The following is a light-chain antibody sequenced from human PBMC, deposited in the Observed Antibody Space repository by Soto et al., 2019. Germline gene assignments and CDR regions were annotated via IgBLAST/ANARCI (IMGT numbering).Light chain of an antibody. J-gene: IGLJ3*02. V-gene: IGLV1-40*01. CDR1: ASSIAERYD. CDR2: GNN. Sequence: QSVLTQPPSVSGAPGQRVTISCTGTASSIAERYDVHWYQQIPGKAPKLLIYGNNNRPSGVPDRFSASKSGISASLAITGLQADDEADYYCQSYDNSLNEWVFGGGTKVTVL. CDR3: QSYDNSLNEWV.